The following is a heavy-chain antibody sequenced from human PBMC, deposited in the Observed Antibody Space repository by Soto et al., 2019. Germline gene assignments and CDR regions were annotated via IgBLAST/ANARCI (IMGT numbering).Heavy chain of an antibody. J-gene: IGHJ4*02. V-gene: IGHV1-18*01. CDR3: ARDRGSYALDY. Sequence: QVQLVQSGAEVKKPGASVKVSCKASGYTFTSYGISWVRQAPGQGHEWMGWISAYNGNTNYEQKLQGIVTMTTDTSTSTAYTELRSLRSDDTAVYYCARDRGSYALDYWGQGTLVTVSS. CDR1: GYTFTSYG. CDR2: ISAYNGNT. D-gene: IGHD1-26*01.